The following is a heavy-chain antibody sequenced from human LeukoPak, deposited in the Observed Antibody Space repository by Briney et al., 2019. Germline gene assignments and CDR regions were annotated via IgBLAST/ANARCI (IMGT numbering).Heavy chain of an antibody. J-gene: IGHJ6*03. V-gene: IGHV1-18*01. CDR2: ISAYNGNT. D-gene: IGHD2-21*02. CDR3: ARATAGDSYSYYMDV. Sequence: ASVKVSCKASGYTFTSYGIGWVRQAPGQGLEWMGWISAYNGNTNYAQKLQGRVTMTTDTSTSTAYMELRSLRSDDTAVYYCARATAGDSYSYYMDVWGKGTTVTVSS. CDR1: GYTFTSYG.